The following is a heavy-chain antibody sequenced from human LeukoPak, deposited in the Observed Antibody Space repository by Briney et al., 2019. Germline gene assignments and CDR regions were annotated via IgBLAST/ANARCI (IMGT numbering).Heavy chain of an antibody. CDR3: AKDGGSDPDSFDI. CDR2: ISSSSSYI. Sequence: PGGSLTLSCAASGFTFSSYSMNWVRQAPGKGLEWVSSISSSSSYIYYADSVKGRFTISRDNAKNSLYLQMNSLRAEDTAVYYCAKDGGSDPDSFDIWGQGTMVTVSS. J-gene: IGHJ3*02. D-gene: IGHD2-15*01. V-gene: IGHV3-21*01. CDR1: GFTFSSYS.